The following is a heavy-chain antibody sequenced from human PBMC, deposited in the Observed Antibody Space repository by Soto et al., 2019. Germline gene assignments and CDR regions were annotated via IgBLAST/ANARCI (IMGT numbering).Heavy chain of an antibody. CDR1: GCTLTELS. V-gene: IGHV1-24*01. D-gene: IGHD5-12*01. CDR2: FDPEFGET. CDR3: VRRRGYSVYDYYLDY. J-gene: IGHJ4*02. Sequence: ASVKVSCKVSGCTLTELSMHWVRQAPGKGLEWMGGFDPEFGETIYAQKFQGRLTMTEDTSTDTAYMELSSLRSEDTAVYYCVRRRGYSVYDYYLDYWGQGTLVTVSS.